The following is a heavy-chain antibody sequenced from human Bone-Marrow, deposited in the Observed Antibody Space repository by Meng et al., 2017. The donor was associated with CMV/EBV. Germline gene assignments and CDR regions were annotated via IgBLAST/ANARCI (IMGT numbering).Heavy chain of an antibody. CDR3: ARLSGGKKYYFDY. J-gene: IGHJ4*02. CDR1: GYTFTSYY. D-gene: IGHD3-10*01. Sequence: CKASGYTFTSYYRHWVRQAPGQGLEWMGIINPSGGSTSYAQKFQGRVTMTRDTSTSTVYMELSSLRSEDTAVYYCARLSGGKKYYFDYWGQGTLVTVSS. CDR2: INPSGGST. V-gene: IGHV1-46*01.